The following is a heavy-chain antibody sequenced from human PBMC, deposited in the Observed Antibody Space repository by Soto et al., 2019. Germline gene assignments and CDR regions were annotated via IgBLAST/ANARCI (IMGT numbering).Heavy chain of an antibody. V-gene: IGHV3-23*01. Sequence: QSGGSLRLSCAASGFTFSSYAMSWVRQAPGKGLEWVSAISGSGGSTYYADSVKGRFTISRDNSKNTLYLQMNSLRAEDTAVYYCATGSYSSSWYDYYGMDVWGQGTTVTVSS. CDR1: GFTFSSYA. D-gene: IGHD6-13*01. J-gene: IGHJ6*02. CDR3: ATGSYSSSWYDYYGMDV. CDR2: ISGSGGST.